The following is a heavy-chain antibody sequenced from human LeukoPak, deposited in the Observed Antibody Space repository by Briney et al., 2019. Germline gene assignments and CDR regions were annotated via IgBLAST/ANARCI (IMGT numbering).Heavy chain of an antibody. V-gene: IGHV4-59*01. CDR2: IYYSGST. CDR1: GSSISSYY. CDR3: ARGSWFDP. D-gene: IGHD6-19*01. J-gene: IGHJ5*02. Sequence: SETLSLTCTVSGSSISSYYCSWIRQPPGKGLEWIGYIYYSGSTNYNPSLKSRVTISVDTSKNQFSLKLSSVTAADTAVYYCARGSWFDPWGQGILVTVSS.